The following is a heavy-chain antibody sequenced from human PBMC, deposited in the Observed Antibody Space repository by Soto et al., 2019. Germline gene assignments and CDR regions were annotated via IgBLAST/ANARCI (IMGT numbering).Heavy chain of an antibody. CDR2: ISGSGGST. J-gene: IGHJ4*02. Sequence: EVQLLESGGGLVQPGGSLRLSCAASGFTFSSYAMSWVRQAPGKGLEWVSAISGSGGSTYYADSVKGRFTISRDNSKKTLYLQMNSLRAEDTAVYYCAKELGGGSCYRCLYYFDYWGQGTLVTVSS. D-gene: IGHD2-15*01. CDR3: AKELGGGSCYRCLYYFDY. CDR1: GFTFSSYA. V-gene: IGHV3-23*01.